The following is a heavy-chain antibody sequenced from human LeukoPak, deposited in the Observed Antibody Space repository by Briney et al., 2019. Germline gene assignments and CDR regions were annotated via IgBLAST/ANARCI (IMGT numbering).Heavy chain of an antibody. D-gene: IGHD4-17*01. J-gene: IGHJ5*02. CDR3: VKDAGDYEYWFDP. CDR1: GFTFSSYA. CDR2: ISSNGGST. V-gene: IGHV3-64D*06. Sequence: PGGSLRLSCSASGFTFSSYAVHWVRQAPGKGLEYVSAISSNGGSTYYADSVKGRFTISRDNSKNTLYLQMSSLRAEDTAVYYCVKDAGDYEYWFDPWGQGTLVTVSS.